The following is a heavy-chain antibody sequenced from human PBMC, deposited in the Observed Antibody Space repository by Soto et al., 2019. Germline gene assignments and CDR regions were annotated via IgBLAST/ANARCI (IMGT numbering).Heavy chain of an antibody. D-gene: IGHD2-2*01. Sequence: QVQLMQSGAEVTKPGSSVKVSCKASGGPFNTFGISWVRQAPGQGLEWMGGIIPKYGTTNYAPRFQGRVTITADESTTTAYLELSSLRHDDTAIYYCARTRQRRPVFYVDYWGQGTPISVTS. V-gene: IGHV1-69*01. CDR2: IIPKYGTT. CDR3: ARTRQRRPVFYVDY. CDR1: GGPFNTFG. J-gene: IGHJ4*02.